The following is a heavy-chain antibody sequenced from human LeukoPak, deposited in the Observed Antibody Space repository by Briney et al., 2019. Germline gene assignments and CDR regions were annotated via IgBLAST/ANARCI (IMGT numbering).Heavy chain of an antibody. J-gene: IGHJ4*02. D-gene: IGHD1-20*01. Sequence: QPGGSLRLSCAASGFTFSNYWMHWVRQAPGKGLVWVSHINSDGTNTDYADSVKGRFVISRDNAKNTLLLQMNSLRAEDTAVYYCAITATEGYWGQGTLVTVSS. CDR1: GFTFSNYW. CDR3: AITATEGY. CDR2: INSDGTNT. V-gene: IGHV3-74*01.